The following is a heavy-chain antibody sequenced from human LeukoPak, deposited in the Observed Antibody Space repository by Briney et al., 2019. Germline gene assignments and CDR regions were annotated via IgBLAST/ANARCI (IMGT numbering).Heavy chain of an antibody. J-gene: IGHJ2*01. CDR1: GFNFSSYA. V-gene: IGHV3-7*01. CDR2: INQDESVK. D-gene: IGHD6-25*01. CDR3: VSGGSLFDL. Sequence: GGSLRLSCAASGFNFSSYAMSWVRQAPGKGLEWVANINQDESVKYYVDAVKGRFTISRDNVKKSLYLLMDSLRDEDTGVYYCVSGGSLFDLWGRGTLVSVSS.